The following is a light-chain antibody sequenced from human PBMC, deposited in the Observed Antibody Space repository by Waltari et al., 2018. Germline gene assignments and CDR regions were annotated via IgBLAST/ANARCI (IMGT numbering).Light chain of an antibody. CDR3: QQSHTYPLT. CDR2: AAS. CDR1: HGITNY. Sequence: DIQMTQSPSSLSASVGDRVTITCRASHGITNYLAWFQQKPVKAPKSLVSAASSLQTGVPSKLPGSASGTEFTVTVSSLQPEDFASYSWQQSHTYPLTFGGGTKVDI. J-gene: IGKJ4*01. V-gene: IGKV1-16*02.